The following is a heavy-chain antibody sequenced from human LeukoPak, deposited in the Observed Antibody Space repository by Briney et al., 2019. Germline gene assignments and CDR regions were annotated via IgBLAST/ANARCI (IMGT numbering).Heavy chain of an antibody. CDR2: IYYSGST. Sequence: SETLSLTCTVSGGSISSGDYYWSWIRQPPGKGLEWIGYIYYSGSTYYNPSLKSRVTISVDTSKNQFSLKLSSVTAADTAVYYCARDHSSNGYYYYFDYWGQGTLVTVSS. V-gene: IGHV4-30-4*08. D-gene: IGHD3-22*01. J-gene: IGHJ4*02. CDR1: GGSISSGDYY. CDR3: ARDHSSNGYYYYFDY.